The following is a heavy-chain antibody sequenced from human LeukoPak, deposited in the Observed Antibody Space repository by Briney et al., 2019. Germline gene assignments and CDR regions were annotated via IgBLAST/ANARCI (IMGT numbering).Heavy chain of an antibody. CDR3: AREREEFHDAFDI. CDR1: GYTFTSYD. CDR2: MNPNSGNT. V-gene: IGHV1-8*01. D-gene: IGHD3-10*01. J-gene: IGHJ3*02. Sequence: ASVKVSCKASGYTFTSYDINWVRQATGQGLEWMGWMNPNSGNTGYAQKFQGRVTMTRNTSISTAYMELSSLRSEDTAVYYCAREREEFHDAFDIWGQGTMVTVSS.